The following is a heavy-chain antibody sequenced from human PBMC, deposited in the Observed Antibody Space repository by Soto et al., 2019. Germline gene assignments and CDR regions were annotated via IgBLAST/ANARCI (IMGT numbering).Heavy chain of an antibody. J-gene: IGHJ4*02. CDR2: ISYDGSNK. CDR3: DKDSPTGDFDY. CDR1: GFTFSSYG. V-gene: IGHV3-30*18. Sequence: GGSLRLSCAASGFTFSSYGMHWVRQAPGKGLEWVAVISYDGSNKYYADSVKGRFTISRDNSKNTLYLQMNSLRAEDTAVYYCDKDSPTGDFDYWGQGTLVTVYS. D-gene: IGHD1-1*01.